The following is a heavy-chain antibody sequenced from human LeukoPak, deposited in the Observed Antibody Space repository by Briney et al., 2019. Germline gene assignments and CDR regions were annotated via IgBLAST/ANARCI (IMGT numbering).Heavy chain of an antibody. V-gene: IGHV4-34*01. CDR3: ARARRPDCSSTSCYYYYYYYMDV. D-gene: IGHD2-2*01. Sequence: SETLSLTCAVYGGSFSGYYWSRIRQPPGKGLEWIGEINHSGSTNYNPSLKSRVTISVDTSKNQFSLKLSSVTAADTAVYYCARARRPDCSSTSCYYYYYYYMDVWGKGTTVTVSS. CDR1: GGSFSGYY. J-gene: IGHJ6*03. CDR2: INHSGST.